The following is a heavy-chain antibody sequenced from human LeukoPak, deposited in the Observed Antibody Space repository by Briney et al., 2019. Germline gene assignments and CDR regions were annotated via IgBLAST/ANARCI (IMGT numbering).Heavy chain of an antibody. CDR1: GYTFTGYY. V-gene: IGHV1-2*06. CDR3: ARDRGRYYDSSGYNYWYFDL. Sequence: GASVKVSCKASGYTFTGYYMHWVRQAPGQGLEWMGRINPNSGGTNYAQKFQGRVTMTRDTSISTAYMELSRLRSDDTAVYYCARDRGRYYDSSGYNYWYFDLWRRDTLVTVSS. D-gene: IGHD3-22*01. CDR2: INPNSGGT. J-gene: IGHJ2*01.